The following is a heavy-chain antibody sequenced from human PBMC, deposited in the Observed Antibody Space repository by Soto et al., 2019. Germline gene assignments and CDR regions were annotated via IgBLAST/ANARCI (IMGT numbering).Heavy chain of an antibody. CDR2: IYYSGST. CDR3: ARGANYDILTGYYPSFDY. D-gene: IGHD3-9*01. CDR1: GGSISSYY. V-gene: IGHV4-59*01. Sequence: PSETLSLTCTVSGGSISSYYWSWIRQPPGKGLEWIGYIYYSGSTNYNPSLKSRVTISVDTSKNQFSLKLSSVTAADTAVNYCARGANYDILTGYYPSFDYWGQGTLVTVSS. J-gene: IGHJ4*02.